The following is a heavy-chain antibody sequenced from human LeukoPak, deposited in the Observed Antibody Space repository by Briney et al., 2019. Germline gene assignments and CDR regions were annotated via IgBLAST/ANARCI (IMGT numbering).Heavy chain of an antibody. Sequence: GGSLRLSCVASGFTFSTYTMNWIRQAPGKGLEWVSAISDSGATTYYADSVRGRFTISSDDSKNMLYLQMSSLRAEDTAVYYCARSLLRFGPPPRPLDYWGQGTLVTVSS. CDR2: ISDSGATT. CDR3: ARSLLRFGPPPRPLDY. V-gene: IGHV3-23*01. D-gene: IGHD3-3*01. CDR1: GFTFSTYT. J-gene: IGHJ4*02.